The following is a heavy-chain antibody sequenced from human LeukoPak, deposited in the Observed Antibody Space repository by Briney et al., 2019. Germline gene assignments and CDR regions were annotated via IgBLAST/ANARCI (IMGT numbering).Heavy chain of an antibody. V-gene: IGHV3-66*01. D-gene: IGHD1-26*01. CDR3: AREPKRASGYYGMDV. J-gene: IGHJ6*02. CDR2: IYSGGDT. Sequence: GGSLGLSCAASGLTVSSNYMSWVRQGPGKGLEWVSVIYSGGDTYYADSVKGRFTISRDNSKNTLYLQMNSPRAEDTAVYYCAREPKRASGYYGMDVWGQGTTVTVSS. CDR1: GLTVSSNY.